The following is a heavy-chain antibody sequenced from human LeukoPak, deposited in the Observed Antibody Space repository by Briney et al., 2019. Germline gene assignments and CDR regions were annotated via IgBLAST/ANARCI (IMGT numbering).Heavy chain of an antibody. J-gene: IGHJ4*02. V-gene: IGHV4-59*12. CDR1: GGSISSYY. CDR2: IYYSGST. D-gene: IGHD6-19*01. Sequence: SETLSLTCTVSGGSISSYYWSWIRQPPGKGLEWIGYIYYSGSTNYNPSLKSRVTMSVDTSKNQFSLKLSSVTAADTAVYYCARDLRFKYSSGWYFDYWGQGTLVTVSS. CDR3: ARDLRFKYSSGWYFDY.